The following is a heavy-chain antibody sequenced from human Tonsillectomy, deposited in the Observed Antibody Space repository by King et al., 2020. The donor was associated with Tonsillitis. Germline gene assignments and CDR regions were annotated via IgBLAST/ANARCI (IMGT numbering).Heavy chain of an antibody. V-gene: IGHV3-30*18. Sequence: VQLVESGGGVVQPGRSLRLSCAASGFTFSSYAMHWVRQAPGKGLEWVAIISFAGSNKYYEDSVKGRFTISRDNSKNTLYLQMNSLRAEDTAVYYCAKDLRDGYNYDAFDIWGQGTMVTVSS. J-gene: IGHJ3*02. D-gene: IGHD5-24*01. CDR1: GFTFSSYA. CDR3: AKDLRDGYNYDAFDI. CDR2: ISFAGSNK.